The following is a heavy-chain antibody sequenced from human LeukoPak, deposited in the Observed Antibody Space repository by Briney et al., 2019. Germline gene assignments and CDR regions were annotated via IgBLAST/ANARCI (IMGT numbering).Heavy chain of an antibody. J-gene: IGHJ4*02. V-gene: IGHV3-48*02. CDR2: ISSSSSTI. Sequence: GGSLRLSCAASGFTFNIYSMNWVRQAPGKGLEWLSYISSSSSTIYYADSVKGRFTISRDNARNSLYLQMNSLRDEDTAVYYCATDFTASYRLDYWGQGTLVTVSS. CDR3: ATDFTASYRLDY. CDR1: GFTFNIYS. D-gene: IGHD3-16*02.